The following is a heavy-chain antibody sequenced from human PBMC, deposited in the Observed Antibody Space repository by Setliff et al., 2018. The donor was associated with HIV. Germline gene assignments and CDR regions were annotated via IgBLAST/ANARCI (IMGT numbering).Heavy chain of an antibody. Sequence: GSLRLSCAASGFTFSSYWMHWVRQAPGKGLVWVSRINSDGSSTYYADSVKGRFTISTDNSKNTLYLQMNSLRAEDTAVYYCAREEGGLYGMDVWGQGTTVTVSS. D-gene: IGHD3-16*01. V-gene: IGHV3-74*01. J-gene: IGHJ6*02. CDR3: AREEGGLYGMDV. CDR1: GFTFSSYW. CDR2: INSDGSST.